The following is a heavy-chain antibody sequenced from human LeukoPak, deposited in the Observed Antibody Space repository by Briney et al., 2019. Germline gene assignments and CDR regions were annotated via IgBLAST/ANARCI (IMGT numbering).Heavy chain of an antibody. Sequence: GGSLRLSCAASGFTFSRYGMTWVRQAPGKGPEWVSYISSSTTIYNADSVKGRFTISRDNAKTSLYLQMNRLRDEDTAVYCCARGWLEYGRLFDYWGQGTLVTVSS. D-gene: IGHD4-17*01. CDR2: ISSSTTI. J-gene: IGHJ4*02. CDR1: GFTFSRYG. CDR3: ARGWLEYGRLFDY. V-gene: IGHV3-48*02.